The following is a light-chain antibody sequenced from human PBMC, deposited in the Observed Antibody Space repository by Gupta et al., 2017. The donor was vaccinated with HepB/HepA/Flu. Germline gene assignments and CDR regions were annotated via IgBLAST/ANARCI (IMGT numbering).Light chain of an antibody. CDR2: DTS. V-gene: IGKV1-39*01. J-gene: IGKJ2*01. CDR3: QQSYTPPYT. CDR1: QSVRSY. Sequence: DLRLTQYPASLSASVVDRITINCRASQSVRSYLNWYQQKPGKAPNFLIFDTSSLQSGVPSRFSGSGSSTDFTLTTSSMQPADFVTVYCQQSYTPPYTFGQGTKLEIK.